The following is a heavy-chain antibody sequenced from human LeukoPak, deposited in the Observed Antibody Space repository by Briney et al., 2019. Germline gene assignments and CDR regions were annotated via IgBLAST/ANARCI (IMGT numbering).Heavy chain of an antibody. CDR2: IKQDGSEE. J-gene: IGHJ4*02. CDR3: ARRGVASSCDY. Sequence: RSGGSLRLSCAASGFTFSSYWMSWVRQAPGRGLEWVANIKQDGSEEYCVDSLKGRFTISRDNAKNSLFLQMNCLRAEDTAVYYCARRGVASSCDYWGQGTLVTVYS. D-gene: IGHD5-12*01. CDR1: GFTFSSYW. V-gene: IGHV3-7*01.